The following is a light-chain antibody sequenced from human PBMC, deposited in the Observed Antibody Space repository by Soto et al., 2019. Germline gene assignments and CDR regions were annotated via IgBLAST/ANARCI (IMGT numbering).Light chain of an antibody. CDR2: EVS. Sequence: QSALTQPASVSGSPGQSITISCTGTSSDVGGYDYVSWYQLHPGKAPKLMVFEVSNRPSGVSYRFSGSKSGNTASLTISGLQAEDEADYFCKSYAGSNTYVFGSGTKLTVL. CDR3: KSYAGSNTYV. J-gene: IGLJ1*01. CDR1: SSDVGGYDY. V-gene: IGLV2-14*01.